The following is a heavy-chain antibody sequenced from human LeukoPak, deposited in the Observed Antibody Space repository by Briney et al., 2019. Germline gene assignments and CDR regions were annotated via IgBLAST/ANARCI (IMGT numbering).Heavy chain of an antibody. Sequence: SETLSLTCAVYGGSFSGYYWSWIRQPPGKGLEWIGEINHSGSTNYNPSLKSRVTISVDTSKNQFSLKLSSVTAADTAAYYCARRSIDYYYYYGMDVWGQGTTVTVSS. CDR1: GGSFSGYY. D-gene: IGHD3-22*01. CDR3: ARRSIDYYYYYGMDV. V-gene: IGHV4-34*01. J-gene: IGHJ6*02. CDR2: INHSGST.